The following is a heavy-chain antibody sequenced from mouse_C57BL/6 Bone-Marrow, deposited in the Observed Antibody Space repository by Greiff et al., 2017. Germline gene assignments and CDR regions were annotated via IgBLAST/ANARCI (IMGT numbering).Heavy chain of an antibody. CDR1: GFSLTSYG. D-gene: IGHD2-3*01. Sequence: VKLKQSGPGLVQPSQSLSITCTVSGFSLTSYGVHWVRQSPGKGLEWLGVIWSGGSTDYNAAFISRLSISKDNSKSQVFFKMNGLQADDTAIYYCARTGGGYSYFDYWGQGTTLTVSS. CDR2: IWSGGST. CDR3: ARTGGGYSYFDY. J-gene: IGHJ2*01. V-gene: IGHV2-2*01.